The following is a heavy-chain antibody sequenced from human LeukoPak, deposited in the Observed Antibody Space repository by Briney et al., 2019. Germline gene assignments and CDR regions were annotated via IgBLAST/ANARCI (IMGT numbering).Heavy chain of an antibody. CDR3: ARVLRTTGYYSNPKSGSFDF. J-gene: IGHJ4*02. CDR2: IYSSGST. D-gene: IGHD3-9*01. Sequence: SETLSLTCAVSGGSISSSHHYWGWSRQPPGKGLEWIGSIYSSGSTYYNSALRTRVTISVDKSKNQLSLKLTSVTAADTAVYYCARVLRTTGYYSNPKSGSFDFWGQGTLVTVSS. V-gene: IGHV4-39*01. CDR1: GGSISSSHHY.